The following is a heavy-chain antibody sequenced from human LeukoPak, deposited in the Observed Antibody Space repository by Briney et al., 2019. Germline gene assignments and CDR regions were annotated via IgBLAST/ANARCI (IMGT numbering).Heavy chain of an antibody. J-gene: IGHJ4*02. CDR3: AREENIVGATLGDY. CDR2: INPNSGGT. CDR1: GYTFTGYY. D-gene: IGHD1-26*01. Sequence: ASVKVSCKASGYTFTGYYMHWVRQAPGQGLEWMGWINPNSGGTNYAQKFQGRVTMTRDTSISTAYMELSRLRSDDTAVCYCAREENIVGATLGDYWGQGTLVTVSS. V-gene: IGHV1-2*02.